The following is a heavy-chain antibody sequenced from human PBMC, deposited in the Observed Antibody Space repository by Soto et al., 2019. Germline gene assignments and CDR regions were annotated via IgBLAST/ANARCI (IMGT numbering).Heavy chain of an antibody. CDR2: IYYSGST. CDR3: ARRGYGPGFPYSYGMDV. CDR1: GGSMSSYY. V-gene: IGHV4-59*01. D-gene: IGHD3-10*01. J-gene: IGHJ6*02. Sequence: SETLSLTCTVSGGSMSSYYWSWIRQPPGKGLEWIGYIYYSGSTNYNPSIKSRVTMSVDTPKNQFSLKLSSVTAADTAVYYCARRGYGPGFPYSYGMDVWGQGTTVT.